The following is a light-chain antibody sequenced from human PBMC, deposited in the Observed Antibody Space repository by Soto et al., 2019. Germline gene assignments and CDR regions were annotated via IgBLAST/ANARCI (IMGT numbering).Light chain of an antibody. CDR1: QGIISY. Sequence: IQLTQSPSSLSASVGDRVAITCRASQGIISYLAWYQQKPGEAPKLLISIASILQSGVPSRFSGSGSGTDFVLTISSLQPEDSATYYCQQLDSMPITFGQGTRLEIK. V-gene: IGKV1-9*01. CDR2: IAS. J-gene: IGKJ5*01. CDR3: QQLDSMPIT.